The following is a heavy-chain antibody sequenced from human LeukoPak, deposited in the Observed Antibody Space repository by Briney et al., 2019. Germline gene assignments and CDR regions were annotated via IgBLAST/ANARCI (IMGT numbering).Heavy chain of an antibody. D-gene: IGHD3-10*01. J-gene: IGHJ4*02. CDR2: IFSNDEK. CDR1: GFSLSNARMG. CDR3: ARYYGSGSFDY. V-gene: IGHV2-26*01. Sequence: ESGPTLVNPTETLTLTCTVSGFSLSNARMGVSWIRQPPGKPLEWLAHIFSNDEKSYSTSLKSRLTISKDTSKSQVVLTMTNMDPVDTATYYCARYYGSGSFDYWGQGTLVTVSS.